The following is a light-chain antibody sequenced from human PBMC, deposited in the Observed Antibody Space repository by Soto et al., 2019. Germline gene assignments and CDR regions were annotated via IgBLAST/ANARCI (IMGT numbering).Light chain of an antibody. CDR3: CSSAPESTYV. V-gene: IGLV2-23*01. CDR2: KGT. Sequence: QSVLAQPASVSGSPGQSVTISCTGPCSDVGSYNSVSWYQQHPDKAPQLMIYKGTQRPSGVSNRFSGSTSGSAASLTISGLQAGDGADYFCCSSAPESTYVFGPETKVTVL. J-gene: IGLJ1*01. CDR1: CSDVGSYNS.